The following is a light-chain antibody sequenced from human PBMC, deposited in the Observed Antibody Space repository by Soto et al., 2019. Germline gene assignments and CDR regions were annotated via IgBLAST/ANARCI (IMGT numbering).Light chain of an antibody. J-gene: IGKJ1*01. Sequence: DIQMTQSPSTLSASVGDGVTITCRASQRISTWLAWYQQKPGKAPKLLISDASSLETGVPSRFSGSGSGTDFTLTISCLQSEDFATYYCQQYYSFPPTFGQGTKV. CDR3: QQYYSFPPT. CDR1: QRISTW. V-gene: IGKV1-5*01. CDR2: DAS.